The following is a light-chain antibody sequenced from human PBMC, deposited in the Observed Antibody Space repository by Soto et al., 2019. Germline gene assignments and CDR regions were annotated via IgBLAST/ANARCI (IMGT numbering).Light chain of an antibody. CDR3: AAWDDSLNGYV. CDR1: SSSIGSNS. Sequence: QSVLTQPPSASGTPGQRVTISCSGSSSSIGSNSVNWYQQLPGTAPKLLIYSNNQRPSGVPGRFSGSKSGTSASLAISGLQSEDEADYYCAAWDDSLNGYVFGTGTQLTVL. CDR2: SNN. J-gene: IGLJ1*01. V-gene: IGLV1-44*01.